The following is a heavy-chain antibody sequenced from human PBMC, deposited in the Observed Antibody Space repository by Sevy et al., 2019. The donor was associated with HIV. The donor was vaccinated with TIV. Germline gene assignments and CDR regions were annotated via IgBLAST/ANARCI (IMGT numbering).Heavy chain of an antibody. V-gene: IGHV1-18*01. Sequence: ASVKVSCKASGYIFTNYGISWVRQAPGQGLEWMGWISGHSGNTNFAQKFRARVTLTTETSTSTAYMELRSLTSDDTAVYFCVRDRIVSSSSWYADYWGQGTLVTVSS. CDR1: GYIFTNYG. CDR2: ISGHSGNT. CDR3: VRDRIVSSSSWYADY. D-gene: IGHD6-13*01. J-gene: IGHJ4*02.